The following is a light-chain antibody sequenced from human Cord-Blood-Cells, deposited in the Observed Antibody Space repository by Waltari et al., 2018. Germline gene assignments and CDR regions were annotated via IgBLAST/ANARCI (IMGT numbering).Light chain of an antibody. CDR2: DVS. V-gene: IGLV2-14*03. CDR3: SSYTSSSTLV. CDR1: SSDVGGYNY. J-gene: IGLJ3*02. Sequence: QSALTQPASVSGSPGPSITIPSTGTSSDVGGYNYVSWYQQHPGKAPKLMIYDVSNRPSGVSNRFSGSKSGNTASLTISGLQAEDEADYYCSSYTSSSTLVFGGGTKLTVL.